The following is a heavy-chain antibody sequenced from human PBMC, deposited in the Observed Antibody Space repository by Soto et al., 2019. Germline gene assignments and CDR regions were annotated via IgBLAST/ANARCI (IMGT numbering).Heavy chain of an antibody. CDR2: IYYSGST. CDR1: GGSISSSSYY. Sequence: QLQLQESGPGLVKPSETLSLTCTVSGGSISSSSYYWGWIRQPPGKGLEWIGSIYYSGSTYYNPSLKSRVTISVDTSKNQFSLKLSSVTAADTAVYYCARPGSIAARPNAFDIWGQGSMVTVSS. CDR3: ARPGSIAARPNAFDI. D-gene: IGHD6-6*01. V-gene: IGHV4-39*01. J-gene: IGHJ3*02.